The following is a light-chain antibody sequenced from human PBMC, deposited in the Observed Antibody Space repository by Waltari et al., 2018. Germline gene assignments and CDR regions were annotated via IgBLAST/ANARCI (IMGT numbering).Light chain of an antibody. Sequence: DIQMTQSPSSLSAFVGDRVIITCRASESISTYLNWYQQQPGKAPKLLIYAASSLQSGVPSRVSGSGSGTDFAVTISSLQPEDFATYYCQQSYGTPRTFGQGTKVDIK. J-gene: IGKJ1*01. CDR1: ESISTY. V-gene: IGKV1-39*01. CDR2: AAS. CDR3: QQSYGTPRT.